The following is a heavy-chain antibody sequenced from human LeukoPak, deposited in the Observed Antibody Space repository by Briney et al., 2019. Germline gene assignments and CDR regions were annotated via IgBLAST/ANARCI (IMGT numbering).Heavy chain of an antibody. Sequence: PGGSLRLSCAASGFTFSSYAMSWVRQAPGKGLEWVSAISGSGGSTYYADSVKGRFTISRDNSKNTLYLQMNSLRAEDTAVYYCARVVEEWELYNWFDPWGQGTLVTVSS. J-gene: IGHJ5*02. CDR1: GFTFSSYA. D-gene: IGHD1-26*01. CDR2: ISGSGGST. CDR3: ARVVEEWELYNWFDP. V-gene: IGHV3-23*01.